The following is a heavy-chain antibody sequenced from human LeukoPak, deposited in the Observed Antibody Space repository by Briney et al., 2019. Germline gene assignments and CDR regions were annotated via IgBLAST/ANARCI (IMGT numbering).Heavy chain of an antibody. D-gene: IGHD1-14*01. CDR3: ARDQYNVIDS. CDR1: GYTFTSYG. Sequence: GASVKVSCKASGYTFTSYGISWVRQAPGQGLEWMGWISAYNGNTNYAQKFQGRVTITRDTFASTSYMELSSLRSEDTAVYYCARDQYNVIDSWGQGTLVTVSS. V-gene: IGHV1-18*01. J-gene: IGHJ4*02. CDR2: ISAYNGNT.